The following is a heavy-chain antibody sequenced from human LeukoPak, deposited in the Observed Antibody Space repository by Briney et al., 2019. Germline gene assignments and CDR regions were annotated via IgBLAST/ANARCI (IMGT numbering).Heavy chain of an antibody. D-gene: IGHD3-22*01. Sequence: ASVKVSCKASGYTFTGYYMHWVRQAPGQGLEWMGWINPNSGGTNYAQKFQGWVTMTRDTSISTAYMELSRLRSDDTAVYYCARLISQDDSSGASPYDAFDIWGQGTMVTVSS. J-gene: IGHJ3*02. V-gene: IGHV1-2*04. CDR2: INPNSGGT. CDR3: ARLISQDDSSGASPYDAFDI. CDR1: GYTFTGYY.